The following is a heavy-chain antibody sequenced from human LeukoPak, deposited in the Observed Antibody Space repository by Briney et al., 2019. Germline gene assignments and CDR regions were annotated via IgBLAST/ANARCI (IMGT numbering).Heavy chain of an antibody. CDR3: ARDEGYTYGHPLDY. V-gene: IGHV3-33*01. CDR2: IWSDGSNK. CDR1: GFTFSNYV. Sequence: PGASLRLSCAASGFTFSNYVMHWVRQAPGKGLEWVALIWSDGSNKYYADSVKGRFTISRDNSKNTLYLQMNSLRAEDTSVYFCARDEGYTYGHPLDYWGQGTLSPSPQ. D-gene: IGHD5-18*01. J-gene: IGHJ4*02.